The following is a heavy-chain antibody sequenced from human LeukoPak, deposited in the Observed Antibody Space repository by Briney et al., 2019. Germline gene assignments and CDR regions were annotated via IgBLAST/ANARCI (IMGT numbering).Heavy chain of an antibody. CDR1: GFTFSSYA. CDR3: ARQWGIAAAGD. D-gene: IGHD6-13*01. J-gene: IGHJ4*02. V-gene: IGHV3-7*01. Sequence: GGSLRLSCAASGFTFSSYAMHWVRQAPGKGLEWVANIKQDGSEKYYVDSVKGRFTISRDNAKNSLHLQMNSLRAEDTAVYYCARQWGIAAAGDWGQGTLVTVSS. CDR2: IKQDGSEK.